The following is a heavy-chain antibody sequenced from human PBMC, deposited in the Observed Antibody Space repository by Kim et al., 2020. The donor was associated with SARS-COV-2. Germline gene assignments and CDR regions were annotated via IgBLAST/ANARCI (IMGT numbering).Heavy chain of an antibody. V-gene: IGHV3-66*01. Sequence: DSVKGRFTISRDNSKNTLYLQMNSLRAEDTAVYYCARAVYYGSGSYSDYWGQGTLVTVSS. D-gene: IGHD3-10*01. J-gene: IGHJ4*02. CDR3: ARAVYYGSGSYSDY.